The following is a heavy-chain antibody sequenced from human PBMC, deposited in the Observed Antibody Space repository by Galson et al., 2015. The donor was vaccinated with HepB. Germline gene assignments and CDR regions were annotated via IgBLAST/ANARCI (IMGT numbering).Heavy chain of an antibody. CDR2: ISGSGGST. Sequence: SLRLSCAASGFTFSSYAMSWVRQAPGKGLEWVSAISGSGGSTYYADSVKGRFTISRDNSKNTLYLQMNSLRAEDTAVYYCAKEPYGTTVTQDIIDYWGQGTLVTVSS. J-gene: IGHJ4*02. CDR3: AKEPYGTTVTQDIIDY. D-gene: IGHD4-17*01. V-gene: IGHV3-23*01. CDR1: GFTFSSYA.